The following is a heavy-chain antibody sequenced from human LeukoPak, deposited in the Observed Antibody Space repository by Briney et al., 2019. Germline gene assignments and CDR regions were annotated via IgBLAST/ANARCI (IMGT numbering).Heavy chain of an antibody. CDR3: ARELGATVVNYGMDV. D-gene: IGHD4-23*01. CDR2: IHYSGST. CDR1: GGSISNYY. V-gene: IGHV4-59*01. J-gene: IGHJ6*02. Sequence: SETLSLTCTVSGGSISNYYWSWIRQPPGKGLEWIGYIHYSGSTNYNPSLKSQVTMSVDTSKNQLSLKLTSMTAADTAVYYCARELGATVVNYGMDVWGQGTTVTVSS.